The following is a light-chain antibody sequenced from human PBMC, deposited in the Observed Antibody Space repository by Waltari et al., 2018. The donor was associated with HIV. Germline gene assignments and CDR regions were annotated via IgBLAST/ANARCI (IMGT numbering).Light chain of an antibody. CDR2: DVT. J-gene: IGLJ3*02. V-gene: IGLV2-11*01. CDR1: SIDVGGYNF. CDR3: FSYATGSYWV. Sequence: QSALTQPRSVSGSPGQSVTISCTGTSIDVGGYNFVSWYQQHPGQAPKLMIYDVTKRPAVVPDRFSGSKSGNTASLTISGLQAEDEADYYCFSYATGSYWVFGGGTKLTAL.